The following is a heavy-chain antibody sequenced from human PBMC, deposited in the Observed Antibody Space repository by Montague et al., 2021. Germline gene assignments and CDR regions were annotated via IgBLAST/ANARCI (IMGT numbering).Heavy chain of an antibody. CDR1: GFTFSSYW. CDR2: IKKDGTEK. J-gene: IGHJ4*02. V-gene: IGHV3-7*05. CDR3: SRAWVRSGFDS. Sequence: SLRLSCAASGFTFSSYWMIWARQAPGKGLEWVASIKKDGTEKYYGDSVMGRFTISRDSAKTSLYLQMNALRAEDTAVYFCSRAWVRSGFDSWGQGTLVTVSS. D-gene: IGHD4-17*01.